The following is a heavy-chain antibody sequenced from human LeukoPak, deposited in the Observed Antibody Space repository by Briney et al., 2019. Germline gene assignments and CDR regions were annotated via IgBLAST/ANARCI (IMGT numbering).Heavy chain of an antibody. J-gene: IGHJ5*02. D-gene: IGHD2-15*01. CDR2: IIPIFGTA. V-gene: IGHV1-69*06. Sequence: SVKVSCKASGGTFSSYAISWVRQAPGQGLEWMGGIIPIFGTANYAQKFQGRVTITADKSTSTAYMELSSLRSDDTAVYYCASGCSGGSCSFQSAYWFDPWGQGTLVTVSS. CDR1: GGTFSSYA. CDR3: ASGCSGGSCSFQSAYWFDP.